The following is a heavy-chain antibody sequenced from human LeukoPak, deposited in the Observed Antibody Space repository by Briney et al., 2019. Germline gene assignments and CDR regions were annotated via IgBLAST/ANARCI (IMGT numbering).Heavy chain of an antibody. CDR1: GFTFSSYA. Sequence: GSLKLSCAASGFTFSSYAMSWVRQAPGKGLEWVSAISGSGGSTYYADSVKGRFTISRDNSKNTLYLQMNSLRAEDTAVYYCAKWGGGLRYFDWISPEYYYYGMDVWGQGTTVTVSS. CDR2: ISGSGGST. J-gene: IGHJ6*02. CDR3: AKWGGGLRYFDWISPEYYYYGMDV. D-gene: IGHD3-9*01. V-gene: IGHV3-23*01.